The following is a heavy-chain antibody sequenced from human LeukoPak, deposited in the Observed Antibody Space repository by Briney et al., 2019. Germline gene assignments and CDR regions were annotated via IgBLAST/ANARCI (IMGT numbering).Heavy chain of an antibody. D-gene: IGHD2-15*01. V-gene: IGHV3-73*01. Sequence: PGGSLRLSCAASGFTFSSYGMSWVRQAPGKGLEWVGRIRSKANSYATAYAASVKGRFTISRDDSKNTAYLQMNSLKTEDTAVYYCTRHAEIVVAPFDPWGQGTLVTVSS. CDR2: IRSKANSYAT. CDR1: GFTFSSYG. J-gene: IGHJ5*02. CDR3: TRHAEIVVAPFDP.